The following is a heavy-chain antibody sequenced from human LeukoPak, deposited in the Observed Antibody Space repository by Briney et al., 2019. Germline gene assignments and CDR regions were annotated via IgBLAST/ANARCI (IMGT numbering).Heavy chain of an antibody. V-gene: IGHV3-48*04. CDR3: AKGSKALIITRDHYMDV. J-gene: IGHJ6*03. D-gene: IGHD3-3*01. Sequence: QAGGSLRLSCAAYGFSFGDYGVSWVRQPPGKGLEWVSYISSSGSTIYYADSVKGRFSISRDNAKNTLYLRMNSLRAEDTAVFYCAKGSKALIITRDHYMDVWGKGTTVTISS. CDR1: GFSFGDYG. CDR2: ISSSGSTI.